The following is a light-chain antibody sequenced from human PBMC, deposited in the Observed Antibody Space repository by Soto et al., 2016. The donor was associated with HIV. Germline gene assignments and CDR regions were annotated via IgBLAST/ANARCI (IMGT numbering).Light chain of an antibody. V-gene: IGKV1-5*03. CDR3: QQYNNYPYT. CDR2: KAS. J-gene: IGKJ2*01. CDR1: QSISSW. Sequence: DIQMTQSPSTLSASVGDRVTITCRASQSISSWLAWYQQKPGKAPKLLIYKASTLESGVPSRFSGSGSGTDFTLTISSLQPDDFASYYCQQYNNYPYTFGQGTKLEIK.